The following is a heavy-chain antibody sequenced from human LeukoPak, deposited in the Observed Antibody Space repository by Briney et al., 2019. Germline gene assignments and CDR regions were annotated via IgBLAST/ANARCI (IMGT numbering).Heavy chain of an antibody. D-gene: IGHD2-2*01. CDR2: ISYDGSNK. V-gene: IGHV3-30-3*01. J-gene: IGHJ4*02. CDR1: GFTFSSYA. Sequence: GRSLRLSCAASGFTFSSYAIHWVRQAPGKGLEWVAVISYDGSNKYYADSVKGRFTISRDNSKNTLYLQMNSLRAEDTAVYYCARELGVPAAIFSDFDYWGQGTLVTVSS. CDR3: ARELGVPAAIFSDFDY.